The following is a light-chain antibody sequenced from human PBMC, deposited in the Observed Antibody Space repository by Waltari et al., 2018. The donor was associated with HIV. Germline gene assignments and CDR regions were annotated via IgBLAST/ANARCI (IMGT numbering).Light chain of an antibody. CDR2: AAS. J-gene: IGKJ1*01. CDR3: QQSYSSPWT. V-gene: IGKV1-39*01. CDR1: QSISTQ. Sequence: DIQMTQSPSSLSASIGDRVTVTCRTSQSISTQLNWYRQTPGKAPKLLIYAASSLQSGVPSRFSGSGSGRDFTLTIISLQPEDFVTYYCQQSYSSPWTFGQGTKVEIK.